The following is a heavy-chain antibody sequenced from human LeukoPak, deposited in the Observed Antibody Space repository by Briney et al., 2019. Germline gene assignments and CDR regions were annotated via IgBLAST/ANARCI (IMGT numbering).Heavy chain of an antibody. J-gene: IGHJ4*02. CDR1: GFTFSSYW. D-gene: IGHD3-22*01. V-gene: IGHV3-7*01. Sequence: GGSLRLSCAASGFTFSSYWKSWVRQAPGKGLEWVANIKQDGSEKYYVGPVEGRFTMSRDNAKNSLYLQMNSLRAEDTAVYYCARSAYYYDSSGYYLFAYWGQGTLVAVPS. CDR2: IKQDGSEK. CDR3: ARSAYYYDSSGYYLFAY.